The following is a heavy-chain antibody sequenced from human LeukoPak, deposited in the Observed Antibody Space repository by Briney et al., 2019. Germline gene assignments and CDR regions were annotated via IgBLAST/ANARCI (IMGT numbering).Heavy chain of an antibody. J-gene: IGHJ4*02. Sequence: ASVKVSCKASGYTFTGYYMHWVRQAPGQGLEWMGWINPNSGGTNYAQKFQGRVTMTGDTSISTAYMELSRLRSDDTAVYYCARSPRWGSYGYNGYYFDYWGQGTLVTVSS. D-gene: IGHD5-18*01. V-gene: IGHV1-2*02. CDR1: GYTFTGYY. CDR3: ARSPRWGSYGYNGYYFDY. CDR2: INPNSGGT.